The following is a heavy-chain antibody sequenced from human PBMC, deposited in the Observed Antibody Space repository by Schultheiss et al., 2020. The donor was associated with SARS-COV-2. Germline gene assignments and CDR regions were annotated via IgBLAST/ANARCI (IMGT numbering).Heavy chain of an antibody. J-gene: IGHJ6*03. CDR2: INHSGST. D-gene: IGHD5-12*01. CDR3: ARSYDSHPMDV. CDR1: GGSFSGYY. V-gene: IGHV4-34*01. Sequence: SETLSLTCAVYGGSFSGYYWSWIRQPPGKGLEWIGEINHSGSTYYNPSLKSRVTISVDRSKNQFSLKLSSVTAADTAVYYCARSYDSHPMDVWGKGTTVTVSS.